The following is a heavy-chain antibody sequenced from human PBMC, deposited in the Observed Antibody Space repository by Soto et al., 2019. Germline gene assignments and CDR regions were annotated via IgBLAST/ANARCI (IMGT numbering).Heavy chain of an antibody. J-gene: IGHJ4*02. V-gene: IGHV4-30-4*01. Sequence: SEALSVSCTFSVASINIGDYYWSWIRQPPGKGLEWIGHIYYSGSTYYNPSLKSRAGISVDSSKSQVSLKLTSVTAADTAVYFCARILMNYYRLDYWGQGAMVTVSS. D-gene: IGHD3-10*01. CDR1: VASINIGDYY. CDR3: ARILMNYYRLDY. CDR2: IYYSGST.